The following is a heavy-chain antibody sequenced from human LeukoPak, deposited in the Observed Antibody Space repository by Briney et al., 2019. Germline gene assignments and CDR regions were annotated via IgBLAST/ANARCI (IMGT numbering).Heavy chain of an antibody. J-gene: IGHJ3*02. CDR3: ATFPDWLYAFDI. CDR1: GYTLTELS. V-gene: IGHV1-24*01. D-gene: IGHD3/OR15-3a*01. Sequence: ASVKVSCKVSGYTLTELSMHWARQAPGKGLEWMGGFDPEDGETIYAQKFQGRVTMTEDTSTDTAYMELSSLRSEDTAVYYCATFPDWLYAFDIWGQGTMVTVSS. CDR2: FDPEDGET.